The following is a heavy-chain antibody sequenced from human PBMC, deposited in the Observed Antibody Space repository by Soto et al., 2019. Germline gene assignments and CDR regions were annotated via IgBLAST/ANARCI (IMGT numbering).Heavy chain of an antibody. Sequence: EVQLVESGGDLVQPGGSLRLSCEASGFAVSNFWIHWVRQAPGKGLVWVSRINTEGTGTRYADSVRGRFTISRDNAKNTVYLQMNSLRAEDTAVYYCARDLVAKDAFDIWGQGTMVTVSS. J-gene: IGHJ3*02. CDR2: INTEGTGT. V-gene: IGHV3-74*01. CDR3: ARDLVAKDAFDI. CDR1: GFAVSNFW.